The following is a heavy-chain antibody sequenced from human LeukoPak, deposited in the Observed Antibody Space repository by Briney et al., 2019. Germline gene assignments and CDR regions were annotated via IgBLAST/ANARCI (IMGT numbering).Heavy chain of an antibody. CDR1: GFTFSSYA. CDR2: ISFNGGNT. D-gene: IGHD1-14*01. Sequence: QTGGSLRLSCSASGFTFSSYALSWVRQAPGKGLEWVSGISFNGGNTYYPDSMRGRFTISRDNSKNTVYLDMKSLRAEDTAVYYCARDFRRTITPNWFDPWGQGTLVTVSS. J-gene: IGHJ5*02. CDR3: ARDFRRTITPNWFDP. V-gene: IGHV3-23*01.